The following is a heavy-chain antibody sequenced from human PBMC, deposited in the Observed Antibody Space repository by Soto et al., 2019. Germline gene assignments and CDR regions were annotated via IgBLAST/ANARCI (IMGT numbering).Heavy chain of an antibody. CDR3: VRLYYDYV. CDR1: DYTFSTYS. J-gene: IGHJ6*02. CDR2: ISYDSETT. V-gene: IGHV3-48*02. D-gene: IGHD3-3*01. Sequence: GGSLRLSCAASDYTFSTYSMNWVRQAPGKGLEWVAYISYDSETTSYAESVKGRFTISRDDAENSLFLQMNSLRDEDSAVYYCVRLYYDYVWGQGTTVTVSS.